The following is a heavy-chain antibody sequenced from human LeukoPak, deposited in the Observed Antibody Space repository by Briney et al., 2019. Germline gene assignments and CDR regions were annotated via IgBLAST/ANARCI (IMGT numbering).Heavy chain of an antibody. CDR2: IYYSGST. CDR1: GGSISGYY. CDR3: ARSFTVTTHIDY. Sequence: SETLSLTCTVSGGSISGYYWGWIRQPPGKGLEWIGSIYYSGSTYYNPSLKSRVTISVDTSKNQFSLKLSSVTAADTAVYYCARSFTVTTHIDYWGQGTLVTVSS. J-gene: IGHJ4*02. V-gene: IGHV4-39*01. D-gene: IGHD4-17*01.